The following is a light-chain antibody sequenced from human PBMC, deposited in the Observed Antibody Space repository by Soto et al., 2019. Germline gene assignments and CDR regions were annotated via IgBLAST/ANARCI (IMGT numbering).Light chain of an antibody. V-gene: IGKV1-12*01. Sequence: DIQMTQSPSFVSASVGDRVTITCRASQDISSWLVWYQQKPGKAPKLLIHATSGLQSGVPSRFSGSGSGTDFTLTTSNLQSEDFATYYCQQANSFPLTFGGGTKVDIK. CDR2: ATS. J-gene: IGKJ4*01. CDR3: QQANSFPLT. CDR1: QDISSW.